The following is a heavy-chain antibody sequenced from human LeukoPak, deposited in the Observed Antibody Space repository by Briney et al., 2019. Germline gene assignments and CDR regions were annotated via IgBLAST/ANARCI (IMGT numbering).Heavy chain of an antibody. J-gene: IGHJ4*02. D-gene: IGHD3-10*01. Sequence: GGSLRLSCAASGFTFSSYGMSWVRQAPGKGLEWVSAISGSGGSTYYADSVKGRFTISRDNSKNTLYLQMNSLRAEDTAVYYCAKDAQTMVRGVPYYFDYWGQGTLVTVSS. CDR3: AKDAQTMVRGVPYYFDY. CDR2: ISGSGGST. V-gene: IGHV3-23*01. CDR1: GFTFSSYG.